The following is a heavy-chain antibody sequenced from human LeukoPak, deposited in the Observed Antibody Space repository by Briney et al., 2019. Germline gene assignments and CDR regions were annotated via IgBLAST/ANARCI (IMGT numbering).Heavy chain of an antibody. V-gene: IGHV4-39*01. D-gene: IGHD2-15*01. J-gene: IGHJ6*03. CDR1: GGSISSSSYY. CDR2: IHYSGST. Sequence: SETLSLARTVSGGSISSSSYYWGWIRQPPGKGLEWIANIHYSGSTYYNPSLKSRVTISVDTSKNQFSLKLSSVAAADTALYYCARTYSYYHYMDVWGKGTTVTVSS. CDR3: ARTYSYYHYMDV.